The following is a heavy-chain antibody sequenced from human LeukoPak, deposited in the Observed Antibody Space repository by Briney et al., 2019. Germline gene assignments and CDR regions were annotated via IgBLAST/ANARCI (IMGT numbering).Heavy chain of an antibody. J-gene: IGHJ4*02. CDR1: GYRFTSYW. Sequence: GESLKISCKGSGYRFTSYWIGWVRQMPGKGLEWMGIIYPGDSDTRYSPSFQGQVTISADKSINTAYLQWSSLKASDPAMYYCGRGGYYSGGIFYYYFDYWGQGTLVTVSS. CDR2: IYPGDSDT. CDR3: GRGGYYSGGIFYYYFDY. V-gene: IGHV5-51*01. D-gene: IGHD2-15*01.